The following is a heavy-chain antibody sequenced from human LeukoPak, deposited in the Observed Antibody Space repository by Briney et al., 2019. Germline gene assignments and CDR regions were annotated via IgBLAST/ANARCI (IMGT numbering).Heavy chain of an antibody. CDR1: DGSISNSNYY. CDR2: VYYSGPT. CDR3: ARDLLAALDY. D-gene: IGHD6-6*01. V-gene: IGHV4-39*07. J-gene: IGHJ4*02. Sequence: SETLSLTCTVSDGSISNSNYYWAWIRQPPGKGLEWIGSVYYSGPTYYNPSLKSRVTISVDTSKNQFSLKLSSVTAADTAVYYCARDLLAALDYWGQGTLVTVSS.